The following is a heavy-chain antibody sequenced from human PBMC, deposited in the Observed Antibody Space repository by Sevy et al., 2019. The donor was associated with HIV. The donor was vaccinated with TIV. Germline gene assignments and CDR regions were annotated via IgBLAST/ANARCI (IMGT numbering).Heavy chain of an antibody. CDR2: IYHRGST. V-gene: IGHV4-38-2*01. CDR1: GYSISSGYY. D-gene: IGHD6-6*01. CDR3: ARPGRSSSSFYFDY. J-gene: IGHJ4*02. Sequence: SETLSLTCAVSGYSISSGYYWGWIRQPPGKGLEWIGSIYHRGSTYYNPSLKSRVTISVDPSKNQFSLKLGSVTAADTAVYYCARPGRSSSSFYFDYWGQGTLVTVSS.